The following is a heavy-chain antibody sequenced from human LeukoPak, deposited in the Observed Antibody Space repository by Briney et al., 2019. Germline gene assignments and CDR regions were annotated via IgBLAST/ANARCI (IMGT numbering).Heavy chain of an antibody. J-gene: IGHJ4*02. CDR1: GFTFKTYA. CDR3: ATIGDRRSGELYRIDY. Sequence: GGSLRLSCAASGFTFKTYAMTWVRQAPGKGLEWVSGISGSGESTYYADSVKGRFTISRDNSKNTLYLQMNSLRAEDTAVYYCATIGDRRSGELYRIDYWGQGTLVTVSS. CDR2: ISGSGEST. D-gene: IGHD1-26*01. V-gene: IGHV3-23*01.